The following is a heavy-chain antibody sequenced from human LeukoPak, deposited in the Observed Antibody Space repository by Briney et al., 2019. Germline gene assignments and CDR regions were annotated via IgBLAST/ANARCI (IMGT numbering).Heavy chain of an antibody. CDR3: ATQVGASQGDAFDI. D-gene: IGHD1-26*01. J-gene: IGHJ3*02. CDR2: IKQDGSEK. Sequence: GGSLRLSCAASGFTFSSYWMSWVRQAPGKGLGWVANIKQDGSEKYYVDSVKGRFTISRDNAKNSLYLQMNSLRAEDTAVYYCATQVGASQGDAFDIWGQGTMVTVSS. V-gene: IGHV3-7*01. CDR1: GFTFSSYW.